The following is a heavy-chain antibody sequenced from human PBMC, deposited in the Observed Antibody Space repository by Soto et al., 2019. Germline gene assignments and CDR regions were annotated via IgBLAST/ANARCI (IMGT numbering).Heavy chain of an antibody. CDR3: GTRNIVAPY. CDR1: GFTVSSNY. V-gene: IGHV3-66*01. Sequence: EVQLVESGGGLVQPGESLRLSCAASGFTVSSNYMSWVRQAQGKGLEWVSLIYSGGTTDYADSVKGRCTISRDHSKNTLYLQMNSLRTEDTAVYYCGTRNIVAPYGGQGTLVTVAS. CDR2: IYSGGTT. J-gene: IGHJ4*02. D-gene: IGHD5-12*01.